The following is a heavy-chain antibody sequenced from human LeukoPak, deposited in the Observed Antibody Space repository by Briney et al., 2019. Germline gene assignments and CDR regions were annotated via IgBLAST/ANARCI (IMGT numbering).Heavy chain of an antibody. J-gene: IGHJ5*02. V-gene: IGHV4-4*07. CDR3: ARGGLPRENWFDP. CDR1: DGSISTYY. D-gene: IGHD1-26*01. Sequence: KASETLSLTCTVSDGSISTYYWSWIRQPAGKGLEWTGRIYTTGSTNYNPSLKSRVTMSVDTSKNQFSLKLSSVTAADTAVYYCARGGLPRENWFDPWGQGTLVTVSS. CDR2: IYTTGST.